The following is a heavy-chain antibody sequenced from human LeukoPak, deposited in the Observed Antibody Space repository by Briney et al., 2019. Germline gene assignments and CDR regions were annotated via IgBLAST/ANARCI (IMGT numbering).Heavy chain of an antibody. D-gene: IGHD4-17*01. V-gene: IGHV4-39*07. Sequence: LSETLSLTCTVSGGSISSSSYYWGWIRQPPGKGLEWIGSIYHSGSTNYNPSLKSRVTISVDKSKNQFSLKLSSVTAADTAVYYCARAVTRGPHPAYYYYGMDVWGQGTTVTVSS. CDR3: ARAVTRGPHPAYYYYGMDV. CDR2: IYHSGST. CDR1: GGSISSSSYY. J-gene: IGHJ6*02.